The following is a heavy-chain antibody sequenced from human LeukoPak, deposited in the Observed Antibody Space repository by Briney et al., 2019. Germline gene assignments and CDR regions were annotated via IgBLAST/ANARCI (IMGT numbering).Heavy chain of an antibody. CDR3: ARGTLGSNYGLNDY. Sequence: ASVKVSCKASGYTFTSYDINWVRQATGQGLEWMGWMNPNSGNTGYAQKFQGRVTMTRNTSISTAYMELSRLRSDDTAVYYCARGTLGSNYGLNDYWGQGTLVTVSS. CDR1: GYTFTSYD. CDR2: MNPNSGNT. J-gene: IGHJ4*02. V-gene: IGHV1-8*01. D-gene: IGHD4-11*01.